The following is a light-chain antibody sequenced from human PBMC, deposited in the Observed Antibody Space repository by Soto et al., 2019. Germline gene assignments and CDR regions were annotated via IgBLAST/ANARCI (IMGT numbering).Light chain of an antibody. CDR2: DAS. Sequence: ETVLTQSPATLSLSPGERATLSCRASQSISVYLAWYQHKPGQAPRLLIYDASNRAAGIPARFSGSGSGTDFTLTISSLEPEDFAVYYCQQRRNWPLTFGGGTKVDIK. CDR1: QSISVY. CDR3: QQRRNWPLT. V-gene: IGKV3-11*01. J-gene: IGKJ4*01.